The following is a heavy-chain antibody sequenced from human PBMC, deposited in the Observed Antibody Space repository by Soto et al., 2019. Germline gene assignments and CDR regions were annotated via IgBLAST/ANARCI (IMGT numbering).Heavy chain of an antibody. CDR3: ARAVDRYFGPGACDI. CDR2: IIPIFGTA. D-gene: IGHD3-9*01. Sequence: SVKLSCKSSGGTFRSYAISWVRQAPGQGLAWMGGIIPIFGTANYAQKLQGRVTITADESTSTAYMELSSLRSEDTAVYYCARAVDRYFGPGACDIWGQGTMVTVSS. J-gene: IGHJ3*02. CDR1: GGTFRSYA. V-gene: IGHV1-69*13.